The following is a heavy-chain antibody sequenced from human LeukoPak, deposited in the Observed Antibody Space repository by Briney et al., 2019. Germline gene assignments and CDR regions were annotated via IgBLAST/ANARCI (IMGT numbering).Heavy chain of an antibody. CDR1: GGSISSYY. V-gene: IGHV4-59*01. J-gene: IGHJ4*02. D-gene: IGHD5-18*01. CDR2: IYYSGST. CDR3: TRQYSYGYYFDY. Sequence: SETLSLTCTVSGGSISSYYWSWIRQPPGKGLEWIGYIYYSGSTNYNPSLKSRVTISVDTSKNQFSLKLSSVTAADTVVYYCTRQYSYGYYFDYWGQGTLVTVSS.